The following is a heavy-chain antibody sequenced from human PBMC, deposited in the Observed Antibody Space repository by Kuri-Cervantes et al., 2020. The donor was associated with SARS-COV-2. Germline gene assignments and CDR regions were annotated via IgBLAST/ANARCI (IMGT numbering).Heavy chain of an antibody. CDR3: ALASGIAVAGQNY. D-gene: IGHD6-19*01. J-gene: IGHJ4*02. CDR2: ISGSGGST. CDR1: GFTFSSYS. V-gene: IGHV3-23*01. Sequence: GGSLRLSCAASGFTFSSYSMNWVRQAPGKGLEWVSAISGSGGSTYYADSVKGRFTISRDNSENTLYLQMNSLRAEDTAVYYCALASGIAVAGQNYWGQGTLVTVSS.